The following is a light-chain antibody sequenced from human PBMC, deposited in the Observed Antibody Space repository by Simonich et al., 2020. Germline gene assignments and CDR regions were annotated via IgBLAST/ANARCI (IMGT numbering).Light chain of an antibody. Sequence: QLVLTQSPSASASLGASGKLTCTLSRGHSSYAIGWHQHQPEKGPRYLMKLTRDGSNSKGDGMPDRCTGSSSGAERYLPISSLQSEDEADYYCQTWGTGINWVFGGWTKLTVL. CDR2: LTRDGSN. CDR3: QTWGTGINWV. CDR1: RGHSSYA. V-gene: IGLV4-69*01. J-gene: IGLJ3*02.